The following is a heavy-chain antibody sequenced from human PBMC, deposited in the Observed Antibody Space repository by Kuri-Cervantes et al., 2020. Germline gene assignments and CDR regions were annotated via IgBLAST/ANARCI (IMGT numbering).Heavy chain of an antibody. CDR1: GFTFGTYT. CDR2: ISGSSSTI. CDR3: ARGPVRYYDSSGYHDY. J-gene: IGHJ4*02. V-gene: IGHV3-48*01. Sequence: GGSLRLSCAASGFTFGTYTMNWVRQAPGKGLEWVSCISGSSSTIYYADSVKGRFTISRDNAKNSLYLQMNSLRAEDTAVYYCARGPVRYYDSSGYHDYWGQGTLVTVSS. D-gene: IGHD3-22*01.